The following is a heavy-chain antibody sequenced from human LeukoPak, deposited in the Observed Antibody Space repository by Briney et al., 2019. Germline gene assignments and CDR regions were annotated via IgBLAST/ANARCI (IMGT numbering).Heavy chain of an antibody. D-gene: IGHD5-18*01. CDR1: GGSFSGYY. Sequence: SETLSLTCAVYGGSFSGYYWSWIRQPPGKGLEWIGEINHSGSTNYNPSLKSRVTMSVDTSKNQFSLKLSSVTAADTAVYYCARVDSYGFSFWFDPWGQGTLVTVSS. J-gene: IGHJ5*02. V-gene: IGHV4-34*01. CDR2: INHSGST. CDR3: ARVDSYGFSFWFDP.